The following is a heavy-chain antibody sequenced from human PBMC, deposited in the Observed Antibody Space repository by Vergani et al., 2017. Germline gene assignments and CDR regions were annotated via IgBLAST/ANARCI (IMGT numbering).Heavy chain of an antibody. J-gene: IGHJ4*02. CDR3: ARGALWWLRQIDS. CDR1: GDSMNTYY. V-gene: IGHV4-59*01. D-gene: IGHD2-21*01. Sequence: QVQLQESGPGLVKPSETLSLTCSVSGDSMNTYYWTWIRQPPGNGLEWIGYIYDSGDTKYNPSLKSRVTMSLDTSKNQFSLNLYSVTAADTAVYYCARGALWWLRQIDSWGQGTLVTVSS. CDR2: IYDSGDT.